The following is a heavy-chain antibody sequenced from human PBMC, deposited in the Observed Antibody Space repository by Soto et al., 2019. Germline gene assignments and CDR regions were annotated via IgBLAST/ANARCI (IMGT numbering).Heavy chain of an antibody. CDR2: IYWDHDK. CDR3: AYRDTVLRPGWGY. V-gene: IGHV2-5*02. Sequence: QIRLMESGPTLVKPTQTLTLTCTFSGFSLSTSGVGVGWIRQPPGKALEWLALIYWDHDKRYSPSLRNRLTITKDTSKNRVFLTMTNMDPVDTATYYCAYRDTVLRPGWGYWGQGTLVTVPS. J-gene: IGHJ4*02. CDR1: GFSLSTSGVG. D-gene: IGHD5-18*01.